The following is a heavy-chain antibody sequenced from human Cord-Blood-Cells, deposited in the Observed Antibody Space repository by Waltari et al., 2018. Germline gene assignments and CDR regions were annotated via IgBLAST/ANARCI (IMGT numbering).Heavy chain of an antibody. CDR3: ARVGGSYYAFDI. Sequence: QVQLQESGPGLVKPSETLSLTCTVSGSSISSGYYWGWIRQPPGKGLEWIGSIYHSGSTYYNPSLKSRVTISVDTSKNQFSLKLSSVTAADTAVYYCARVGGSYYAFDIWGQGTMVTVSS. D-gene: IGHD1-26*01. J-gene: IGHJ3*02. CDR1: GSSISSGYY. V-gene: IGHV4-38-2*02. CDR2: IYHSGST.